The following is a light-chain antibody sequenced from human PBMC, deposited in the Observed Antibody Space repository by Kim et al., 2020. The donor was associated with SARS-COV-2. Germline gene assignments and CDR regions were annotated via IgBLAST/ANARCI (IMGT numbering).Light chain of an antibody. CDR2: GKD. CDR1: SLRSYY. Sequence: SSELTQDPAVSVALGQTVRITCQGDSLRSYYATWYQQKPGQAPKVVIYGKDNRPSGVPDRFSGSTSGTTAYLTIAGTQAGDEADYYCNTRDSNDYVVFGG. CDR3: NTRDSNDYVV. V-gene: IGLV3-19*01. J-gene: IGLJ2*01.